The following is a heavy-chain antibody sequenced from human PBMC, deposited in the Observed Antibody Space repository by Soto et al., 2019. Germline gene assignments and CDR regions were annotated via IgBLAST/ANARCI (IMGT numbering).Heavy chain of an antibody. CDR1: GDSVSSNSAA. J-gene: IGHJ6*02. CDR3: ARDICSGGSCYSYYYGMDV. D-gene: IGHD2-15*01. CDR2: TYYRSKWYN. V-gene: IGHV6-1*01. Sequence: QVQLQQSGPGLVKPSQTLSLTCAISGDSVSSNSAAWNWIRQSPSRGLEWLGRTYYRSKWYNDYAVSVKSLITITPDPSKNPFSLQLNSVTPEDTAVYYCARDICSGGSCYSYYYGMDVWGQGTTVTVSS.